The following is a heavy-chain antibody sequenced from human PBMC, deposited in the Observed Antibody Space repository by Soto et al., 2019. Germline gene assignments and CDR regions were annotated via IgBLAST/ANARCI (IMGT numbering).Heavy chain of an antibody. CDR2: IYYSGST. Sequence: SETLSLTCTVSGGSISSGDYYWSWIRQPPGKGLEWIGYIYYSGSTYYNPSLKSRDTISVDTSKNQFSLKLSSVTAADTAVYYCARDTYYDILTGYRYFDYYGMDVWGQGTTVTVSS. V-gene: IGHV4-30-4*01. J-gene: IGHJ6*02. D-gene: IGHD3-9*01. CDR1: GGSISSGDYY. CDR3: ARDTYYDILTGYRYFDYYGMDV.